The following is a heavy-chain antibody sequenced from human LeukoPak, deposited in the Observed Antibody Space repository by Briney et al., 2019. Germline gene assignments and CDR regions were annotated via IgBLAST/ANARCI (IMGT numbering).Heavy chain of an antibody. CDR3: AKIGSADPNDY. CDR1: GFTFNSYS. D-gene: IGHD6-13*01. J-gene: IGHJ4*02. CDR2: ISSSSSTI. V-gene: IGHV3-48*01. Sequence: GGSLRLSCAASGFTFNSYSMNWVRQAPGKGLEWVSYISSSSSTIYYADSVKGRFTISRDNSKNTLYLQMNSLRAEDTAVYYCAKIGSADPNDYWGQGTLVTVSS.